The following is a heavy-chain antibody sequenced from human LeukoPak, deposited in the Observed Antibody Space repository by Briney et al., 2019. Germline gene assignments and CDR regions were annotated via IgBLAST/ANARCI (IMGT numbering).Heavy chain of an antibody. D-gene: IGHD3-3*02. J-gene: IGHJ6*02. CDR1: GGSISSGSYY. V-gene: IGHV4-61*02. CDR3: ARGLQTHFFYYHYGMDV. CDR2: IYTSGST. Sequence: SQTLSLTCTVSGGSISSGSYYWSWIRQPAGKGLEWIGRIYTSGSTNYNPSLKSRVTISVDTSKNQFSLKLSSVTAADTAVYYCARGLQTHFFYYHYGMDVWGQGTTVTVSS.